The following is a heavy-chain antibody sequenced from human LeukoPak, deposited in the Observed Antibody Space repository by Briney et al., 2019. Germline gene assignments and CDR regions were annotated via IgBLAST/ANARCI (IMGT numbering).Heavy chain of an antibody. CDR1: GFTFSNAW. Sequence: PGGSLRLSCAVSGFTFSNAWMSWVRQAPGKGLEWVGRIKSKTDGGTTDYAAPVKGRFTISRDDSKNTLYLQMNSLKTEDTAVYYCTTKFFYCSSTSCPAAIDYWGQGTLVTVSS. V-gene: IGHV3-15*01. J-gene: IGHJ4*02. CDR3: TTKFFYCSSTSCPAAIDY. CDR2: IKSKTDGGTT. D-gene: IGHD2-2*01.